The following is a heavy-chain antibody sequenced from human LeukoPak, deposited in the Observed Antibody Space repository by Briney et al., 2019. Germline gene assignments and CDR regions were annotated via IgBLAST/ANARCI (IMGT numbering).Heavy chain of an antibody. D-gene: IGHD3-10*01. CDR2: IYYSGST. CDR1: GGSISSGDYY. V-gene: IGHV4-30-4*01. J-gene: IGHJ4*02. Sequence: SQTLSLTCTVSGGSISSGDYYWSWLRQPPGTGLEWIGYIYYSGSTYYNPSLKSRVTISVDTSKNQFSLKLSSVTAADTAVYYCARGRDYYGSGSYPDYWGQGTLVTVSS. CDR3: ARGRDYYGSGSYPDY.